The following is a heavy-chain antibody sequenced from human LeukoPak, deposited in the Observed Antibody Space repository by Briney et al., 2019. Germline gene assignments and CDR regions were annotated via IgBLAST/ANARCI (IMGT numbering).Heavy chain of an antibody. CDR2: IIGSGGST. D-gene: IGHD2-2*01. J-gene: IGHJ4*02. V-gene: IGHV3-23*01. CDR3: AKLAGYCSNRSCWYFDY. Sequence: PGGSLRLSCAASGFTFSSYAMSWVRQAPGKGLEWVSTIIGSGGSTDYADSVKGRFTISRDNSRNTLYLQMISLRAEDTAVYYCAKLAGYCSNRSCWYFDYWGQGTLVTVSS. CDR1: GFTFSSYA.